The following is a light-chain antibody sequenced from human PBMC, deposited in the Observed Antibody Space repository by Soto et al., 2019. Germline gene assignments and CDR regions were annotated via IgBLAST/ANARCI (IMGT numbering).Light chain of an antibody. CDR3: QQSET. J-gene: IGKJ1*01. CDR1: QSVSSSY. CDR2: GAS. V-gene: IGKV3-20*01. Sequence: ESVLTQSPGTLSLSPGERATLSCRASQSVSSSYLAWYQQKPGQAPRLLIYGASSRATGIPDRFSGSGSGTDFTLTISRLEPEDFAVYYCQQSETFGQGTKVDI.